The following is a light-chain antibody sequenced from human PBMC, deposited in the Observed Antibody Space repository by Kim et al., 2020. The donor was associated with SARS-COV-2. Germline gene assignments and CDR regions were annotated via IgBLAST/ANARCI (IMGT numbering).Light chain of an antibody. CDR1: RSDVGGYNY. J-gene: IGLJ1*01. CDR3: SSYRSSGTPLV. CDR2: DVN. V-gene: IGLV2-14*03. Sequence: QSALTQPASVSGSPGQSITISCTGTRSDVGGYNYVSWYQQYPGKAPKVMIYDVNNRPSGVSNRFSGSKSGNTASLTISGLQAEDEADYYCSSYRSSGTPLVFGTGTKVTVL.